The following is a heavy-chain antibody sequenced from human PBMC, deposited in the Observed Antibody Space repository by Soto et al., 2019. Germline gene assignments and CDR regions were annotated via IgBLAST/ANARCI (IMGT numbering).Heavy chain of an antibody. V-gene: IGHV3-30*18. CDR1: GFNFSNYA. CDR3: AKALFSGYAIAVFDF. J-gene: IGHJ4*02. Sequence: PGGSLRLSCAASGFNFSNYALHWVRRTPGKGLEWVSLITFDGGSKFYGDSLKGRFAISRDNSKNTLFLQMNSLRPEDTAVYYCAKALFSGYAIAVFDFWGQGTPVTVSS. D-gene: IGHD6-25*01. CDR2: ITFDGGSK.